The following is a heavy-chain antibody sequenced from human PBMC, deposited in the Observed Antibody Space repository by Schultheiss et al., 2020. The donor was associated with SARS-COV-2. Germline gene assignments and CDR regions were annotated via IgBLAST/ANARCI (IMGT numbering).Heavy chain of an antibody. J-gene: IGHJ6*01. CDR1: GFTFSSYG. CDR3: AKDRGSSWFRTDYGMDV. CDR2: IRYDGSNK. D-gene: IGHD6-13*01. V-gene: IGHV3-30*02. Sequence: GGSLRLSCAASGFTFSSYGMHWVRQAPGKGMEWVAFIRYDGSNKYYADSVKGRFTISRDNSKNTLYLQMNSLRVEDTAMYYCAKDRGSSWFRTDYGMDVWGQGSTVTVSS.